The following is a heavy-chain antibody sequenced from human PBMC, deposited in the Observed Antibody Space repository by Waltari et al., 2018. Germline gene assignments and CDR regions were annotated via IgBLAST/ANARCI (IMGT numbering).Heavy chain of an antibody. V-gene: IGHV1-8*03. CDR1: GYTFTSYD. CDR3: ARGGYYGSSDIGY. Sequence: QVQLVQSGAEVKKPGASVKVSCKASGYTFTSYDINWVRQATGQGLEWMGGRNPTIGNTGMAQKFQGRFSFTRNASISTSYMELSSLGSEDTAVYYCARGGYYGSSDIGYWGQGTLVTVSS. J-gene: IGHJ4*02. CDR2: RNPTIGNT. D-gene: IGHD6-6*01.